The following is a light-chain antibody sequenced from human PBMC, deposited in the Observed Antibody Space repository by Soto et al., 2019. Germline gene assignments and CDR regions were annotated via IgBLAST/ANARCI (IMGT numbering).Light chain of an antibody. Sequence: DIQMTQSPSAMSASVGDRVTITCRASQDINNYLVWFQQKPGTVPKRLIYAASSLQSGVPSRFSGSRSGTEFTLTISSPQPEYVATYYCQKYNSAPLTFGGGTKVDI. V-gene: IGKV1-17*03. CDR2: AAS. CDR1: QDINNY. J-gene: IGKJ4*01. CDR3: QKYNSAPLT.